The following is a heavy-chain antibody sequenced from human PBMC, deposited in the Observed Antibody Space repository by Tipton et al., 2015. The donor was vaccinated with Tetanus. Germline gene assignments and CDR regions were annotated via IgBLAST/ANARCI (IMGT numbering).Heavy chain of an antibody. V-gene: IGHV4-61*01. D-gene: IGHD5-12*01. CDR3: ARADYNLARKGPFDS. J-gene: IGHJ4*02. CDR2: IYHSGST. CDR1: GGSVSGSSHY. Sequence: TLSLTCIVSGGSVSGSSHYWSWIRQPPGKPLEWVGYIYHSGSTNYNPSLKSRVTISFGTSKNQFSLNLESVTAADTAVYYCARADYNLARKGPFDSWGQGTQVIVSS.